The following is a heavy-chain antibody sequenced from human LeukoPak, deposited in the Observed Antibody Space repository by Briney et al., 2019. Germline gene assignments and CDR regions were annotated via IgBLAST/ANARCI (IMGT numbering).Heavy chain of an antibody. CDR2: ICGSGGCT. V-gene: IGHV3-23*01. Sequence: GGSLRLSCKASGFTFNTYAIYWVRQAPGKGLEWVSGICGSGGCTYYADSVKGRFTISRDNSKNTLYLQMNSLRAEDTAVYYCAKMGTYYYGSGSYCNYWGQGTLVTVSS. CDR3: AKMGTYYYGSGSYCNY. D-gene: IGHD3-10*01. J-gene: IGHJ4*02. CDR1: GFTFNTYA.